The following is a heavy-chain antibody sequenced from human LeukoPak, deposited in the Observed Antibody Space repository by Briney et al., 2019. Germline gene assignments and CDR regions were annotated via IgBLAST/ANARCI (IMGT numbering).Heavy chain of an antibody. CDR1: GYTFTSYY. Sequence: ASVKVSCKASGYTFTSYYMHWVRQAPGQGLEWMGWINPNSGGTNYAQKFQGRVTMTRDTSISTAYMELSRLRSDDTAVYYCARLPDSSGHQDYWGQGTLVTVSS. CDR2: INPNSGGT. J-gene: IGHJ4*02. CDR3: ARLPDSSGHQDY. V-gene: IGHV1-2*02. D-gene: IGHD3-22*01.